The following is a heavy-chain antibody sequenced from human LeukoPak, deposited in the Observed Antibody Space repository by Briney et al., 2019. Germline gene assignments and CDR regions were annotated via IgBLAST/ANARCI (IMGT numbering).Heavy chain of an antibody. CDR3: AKGSSWYGGDY. CDR1: GFTFDDYA. Sequence: GGSLRLSCAASGFTFDDYAMHWVRQAPGKGLEWVSGISRNSGSIGYADSVKGRFTISRDNSKNTLYLQMNSLRAEDTAVYYCAKGSSWYGGDYWGQGTLVTVSS. D-gene: IGHD6-13*01. V-gene: IGHV3-9*01. CDR2: ISRNSGSI. J-gene: IGHJ4*02.